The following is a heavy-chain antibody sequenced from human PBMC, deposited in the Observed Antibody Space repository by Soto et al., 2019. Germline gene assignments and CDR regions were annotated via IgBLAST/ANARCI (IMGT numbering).Heavy chain of an antibody. J-gene: IGHJ6*02. CDR2: INPNSGGT. D-gene: IGHD2-15*01. Sequence: ASVKVSCKASGYTFTGYYMHWVRQAPGQGREWMGWINPNSGGTNYAQKFQGRVTMTRDTSISTAYMELSRLRSDDTAVYYCARDHCSGGSCYSGYYGMDVWGQGTTVTVSS. CDR3: ARDHCSGGSCYSGYYGMDV. V-gene: IGHV1-2*02. CDR1: GYTFTGYY.